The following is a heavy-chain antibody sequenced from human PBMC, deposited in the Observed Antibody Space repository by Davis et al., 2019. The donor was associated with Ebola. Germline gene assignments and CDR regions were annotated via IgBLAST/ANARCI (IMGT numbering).Heavy chain of an antibody. D-gene: IGHD3-3*01. CDR1: GYTFTGPN. J-gene: IGHJ6*02. V-gene: IGHV1-2*04. CDR3: ARGPIPIFGGFWSTDV. CDR2: INLNSGGT. Sequence: ASSVTVSCLASGYTFTGPNIHCARQAPGQRLEWMGWINLNSGGTNYAQKFQGWVTMTRNTSISTAYMELSSLRSEDTAVYYCARGPIPIFGGFWSTDVWGQGTTVTVSS.